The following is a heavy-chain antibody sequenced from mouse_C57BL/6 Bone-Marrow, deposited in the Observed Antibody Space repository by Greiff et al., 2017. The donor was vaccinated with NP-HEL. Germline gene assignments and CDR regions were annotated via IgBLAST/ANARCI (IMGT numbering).Heavy chain of an antibody. Sequence: EVKVVESGGGLVQPGGSLKLSCAASGIDFSRYWMSWVRRAPGKGLEWIGEINPDSSTINYAPSLKDKFIISRDNAKNTLYLQMSKVRSEDTALYYCARQTTVVANWYFDVWGTGTTVTVSS. CDR3: ARQTTVVANWYFDV. CDR1: GIDFSRYW. V-gene: IGHV4-1*01. CDR2: INPDSSTI. J-gene: IGHJ1*03. D-gene: IGHD1-1*01.